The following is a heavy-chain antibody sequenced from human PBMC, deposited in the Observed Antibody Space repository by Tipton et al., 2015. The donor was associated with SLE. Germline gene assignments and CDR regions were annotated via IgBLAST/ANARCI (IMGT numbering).Heavy chain of an antibody. J-gene: IGHJ4*02. V-gene: IGHV4-39*01. CDR3: ARNKAVAGTVIEY. D-gene: IGHD6-19*01. CDR2: IHYSGST. Sequence: WVRQPPGKGLEWIGSIHYSGSTDYNPSLKGRVTISIDTSKNQFSLKLSSVTAADTAVYYCARNKAVAGTVIEYWGPGTLVTVSS.